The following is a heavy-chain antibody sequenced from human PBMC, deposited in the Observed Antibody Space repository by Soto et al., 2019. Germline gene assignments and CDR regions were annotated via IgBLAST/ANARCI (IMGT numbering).Heavy chain of an antibody. V-gene: IGHV4-39*01. J-gene: IGHJ4*01. CDR1: GCSISSYY. CDR3: ARRWGYSFDY. D-gene: IGHD7-27*01. CDR2: IYYSGST. Sequence: SATLSLTCTVSGCSISSYYWGWIRRPPGKGLEWIGSIYYSGSTYYNPSLKSRVTISVDTSKNQFSLKLSSVTAADTAVYYCARRWGYSFDYW.